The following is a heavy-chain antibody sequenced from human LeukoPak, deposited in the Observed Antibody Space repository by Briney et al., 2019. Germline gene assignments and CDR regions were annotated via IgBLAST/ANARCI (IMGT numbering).Heavy chain of an antibody. D-gene: IGHD3-3*01. CDR2: ISGSGSTI. CDR1: GFTFSSYE. V-gene: IGHV3-48*03. J-gene: IGHJ4*02. CDR3: ARRQSGYPDY. Sequence: PGGSLRLFCAASGFTFSSYEMNWVRQAPGEGLEWVSYISGSGSTIYYADSVKGRFTISRDNAKNSLYLQMNSLRAEDTAVYYCARRQSGYPDYWGQGTLVTVSS.